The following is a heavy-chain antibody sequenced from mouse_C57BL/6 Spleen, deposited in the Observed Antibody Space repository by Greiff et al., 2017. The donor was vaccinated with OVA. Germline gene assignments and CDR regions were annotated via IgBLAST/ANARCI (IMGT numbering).Heavy chain of an antibody. CDR3: ARGSSGNQAMDY. CDR1: GFSINSDCY. V-gene: IGHV3-3*01. CDR2: TFYSGIT. Sequence: EVKVVESGPSLVRPSQTLSLTCTVTGFSINSDCYWIWIRQFPGNKLEYIGYTFYSGITYYNPSFESRTYIPLDTSKNQSSLKLISVTTDDTAAYYCARGSSGNQAMDYWGQGTTVTVSS. D-gene: IGHD1-3*01. J-gene: IGHJ4*01.